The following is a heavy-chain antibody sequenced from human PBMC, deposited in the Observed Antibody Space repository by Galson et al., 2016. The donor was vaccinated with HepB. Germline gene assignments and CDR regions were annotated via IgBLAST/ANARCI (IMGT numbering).Heavy chain of an antibody. CDR2: ISSSGSTI. CDR3: ARSVVATIYYYDSSGYAGLVY. CDR1: GFTFSDSY. V-gene: IGHV3-11*01. Sequence: SLRLSCAASGFTFSDSYMSWIRQAPGKGLEWVSYISSSGSTIYCADSEKGRFTISRDNAKNSLYLQMNSLRAEDMAVYYCARSVVATIYYYDSSGYAGLVYWGQGTLVTVSS. J-gene: IGHJ4*02. D-gene: IGHD3-22*01.